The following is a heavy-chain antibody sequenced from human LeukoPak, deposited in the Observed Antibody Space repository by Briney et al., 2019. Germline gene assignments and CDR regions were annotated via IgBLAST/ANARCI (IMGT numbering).Heavy chain of an antibody. D-gene: IGHD4-11*01. CDR1: GGSISSGDYY. J-gene: IGHJ4*02. Sequence: SQTLSLTCTVSGGSISSGDYYWSWIRQPPGKGLEWIGYIYYSGSTYYNPSLKSRVTISVDTSKNQFSLKLSSVTAADTAVYYCAREDDNSNYVRDWGQGTLVTVSS. CDR3: AREDDNSNYVRD. V-gene: IGHV4-30-4*08. CDR2: IYYSGST.